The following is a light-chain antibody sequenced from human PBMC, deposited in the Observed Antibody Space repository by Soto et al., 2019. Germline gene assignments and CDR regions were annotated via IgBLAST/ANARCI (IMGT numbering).Light chain of an antibody. Sequence: IQMTQSPSSLSASVGDRLSITCRASQVITNDLGWYQQKPGKAPKRLIYAASTLQSGVPSRFSGSGSGTEFTLTISSLQPEDVATYYCLQLNTFPWTFGQGTKVEFK. CDR1: QVITND. CDR2: AAS. J-gene: IGKJ1*01. V-gene: IGKV1-17*01. CDR3: LQLNTFPWT.